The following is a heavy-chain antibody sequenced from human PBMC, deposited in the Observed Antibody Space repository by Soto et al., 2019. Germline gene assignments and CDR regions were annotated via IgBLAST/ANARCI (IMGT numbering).Heavy chain of an antibody. J-gene: IGHJ5*01. CDR1: GASRRNGDYF. V-gene: IGHV4-31*11. CDR2: IYVTGAV. D-gene: IGHD1-1*01. Sequence: TQSFTCDVCGASRRNGDYFWSWIRHVPKKGLEWIGHIYVTGAVDYNPSLRDRITISQDTSERQFSLNLRLVTAADTAIYYCARVRQGCSANNCYFDPCGQGTQVTVSS. CDR3: ARVRQGCSANNCYFDP.